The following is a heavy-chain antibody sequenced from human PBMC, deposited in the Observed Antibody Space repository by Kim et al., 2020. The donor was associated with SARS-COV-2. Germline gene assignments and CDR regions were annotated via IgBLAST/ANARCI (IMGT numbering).Heavy chain of an antibody. J-gene: IGHJ4*02. D-gene: IGHD1-26*01. Sequence: NYARNVQGRVTMTRDTSIRTAYMELSRLRSDGTAVYYCASLGRSWPGVDYWGQGTLVTVSS. V-gene: IGHV1-2*02. CDR3: ASLGRSWPGVDY.